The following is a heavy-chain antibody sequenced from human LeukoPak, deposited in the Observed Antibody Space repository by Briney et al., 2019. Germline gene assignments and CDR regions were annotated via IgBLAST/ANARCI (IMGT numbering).Heavy chain of an antibody. CDR2: INPNSGGT. J-gene: IGHJ5*02. V-gene: IGHV1-2*02. CDR3: ARAKSDRYNWFDP. D-gene: IGHD2-15*01. CDR1: GGTFSSYA. Sequence: ASVKVSCKASGGTFSSYAISWVRQAPGQGLEWMGWINPNSGGTNYAQKFQGRVTMTRDTSISTAYMELSRLRSDDTAVYYCARAKSDRYNWFDPWGQGTLVTVSS.